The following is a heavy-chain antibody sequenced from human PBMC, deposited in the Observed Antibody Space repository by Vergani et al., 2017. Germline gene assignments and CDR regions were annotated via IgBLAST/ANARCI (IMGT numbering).Heavy chain of an antibody. CDR1: GGSFSGYY. CDR2: INHSGST. V-gene: IGHV4-34*01. D-gene: IGHD6-13*01. Sequence: QLQLQESGPGLVKPSETLSLTCAVYGGSFSGYYWSWIRQPPGKGLEWSGEINHSGSTNYNPSLKSRVTIAVDTSKNQFSLKLSSVTAADTAVYYCARGSGIAAAGKGGWFDPWGQGTLVTVSS. CDR3: ARGSGIAAAGKGGWFDP. J-gene: IGHJ5*02.